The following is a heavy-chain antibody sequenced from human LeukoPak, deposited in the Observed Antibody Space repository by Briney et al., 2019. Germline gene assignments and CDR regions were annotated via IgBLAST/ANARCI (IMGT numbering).Heavy chain of an antibody. CDR3: ARARRITMVRGVSRILYYFDY. CDR2: IKQDGSEK. D-gene: IGHD3-10*01. V-gene: IGHV3-7*01. J-gene: IGHJ4*02. Sequence: PGGSLRLSCAASGFTFSSYWMSWVREAPGKGEEWVANIKQDGSEKYYVDSVKGRFTISRDNAKNSLYLQMNSLRAEDTAVYYCARARRITMVRGVSRILYYFDYWGQGTLVTVSS. CDR1: GFTFSSYW.